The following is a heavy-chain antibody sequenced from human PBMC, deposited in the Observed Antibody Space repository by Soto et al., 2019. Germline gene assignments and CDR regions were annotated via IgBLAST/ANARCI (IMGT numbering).Heavy chain of an antibody. CDR2: MNPLNGDT. J-gene: IGHJ3*02. Sequence: QVQLVQSGAEVKKPGASVKVSCKASGYTFTTYSMHWVRQAPGQRLEWMGWMNPLNGDTKYAQRFQGRLTIIRDTSASTAYMELSSLRSEVTAIYYCARGNSGAFEIWGQWTMVTVSS. V-gene: IGHV1-3*01. D-gene: IGHD1-26*01. CDR3: ARGNSGAFEI. CDR1: GYTFTTYS.